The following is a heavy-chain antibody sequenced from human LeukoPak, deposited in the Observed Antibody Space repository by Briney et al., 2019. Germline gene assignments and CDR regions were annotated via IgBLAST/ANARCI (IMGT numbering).Heavy chain of an antibody. CDR3: ASSTVTSPTDY. V-gene: IGHV3-21*01. CDR2: ISSSSSYI. D-gene: IGHD4-17*01. CDR1: GFTFSSYS. Sequence: GGSLRLSCAASGFTFSSYSMNWVRQAPGKGLEWVSSISSSSSYIYYADSVKGRFTISRDNAKDSLYLQMNSLRAEDTAVYYCASSTVTSPTDYWGQGTLVTVSS. J-gene: IGHJ4*02.